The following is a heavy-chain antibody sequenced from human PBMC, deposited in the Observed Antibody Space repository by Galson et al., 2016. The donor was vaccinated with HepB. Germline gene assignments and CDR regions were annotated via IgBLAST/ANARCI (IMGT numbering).Heavy chain of an antibody. D-gene: IGHD2-2*03. CDR3: ARDGYCSSTSCYDGANGMDV. Sequence: SLRLSCAASGFTFSSYAMHWVRQAPGKGLEWVAVIWYDGSNKYYADSVKGRFTISRDNSKNTLYLQMNSLRAEDTAVYYCARDGYCSSTSCYDGANGMDVWGQGTTVTVSS. J-gene: IGHJ6*02. V-gene: IGHV3-33*01. CDR1: GFTFSSYA. CDR2: IWYDGSNK.